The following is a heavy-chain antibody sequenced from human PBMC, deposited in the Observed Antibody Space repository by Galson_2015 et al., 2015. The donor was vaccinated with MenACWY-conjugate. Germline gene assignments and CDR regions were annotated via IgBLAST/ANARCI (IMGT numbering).Heavy chain of an antibody. D-gene: IGHD6-19*01. CDR3: ARVIAAVAGTGMGWFDP. J-gene: IGHJ5*02. CDR2: IWYDGSNK. Sequence: SLRLSCAASGFTFSSYGMHWVRQAPGKGLEWVAVIWYDGSNKYYADSVKGRFTISRDNSKNTLYLQMNSLRAEDTAVYYCARVIAAVAGTGMGWFDPWGQGTLVTVSS. V-gene: IGHV3-33*01. CDR1: GFTFSSYG.